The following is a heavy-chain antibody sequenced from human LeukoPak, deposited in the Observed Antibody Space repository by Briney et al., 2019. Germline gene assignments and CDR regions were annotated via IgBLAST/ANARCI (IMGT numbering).Heavy chain of an antibody. D-gene: IGHD5-24*01. CDR3: AKGLDGYNSLCDY. CDR1: GFTFSSYA. Sequence: GSLRLSCAASGFTFSSYAMSWVRQAPGKGLEWVSAISGSGGSTYYADSVKGRFTISRDNSKNTLYLQMNSLRAEDTAVYHCAKGLDGYNSLCDYWGQGTLVTVSS. J-gene: IGHJ4*02. CDR2: ISGSGGST. V-gene: IGHV3-23*01.